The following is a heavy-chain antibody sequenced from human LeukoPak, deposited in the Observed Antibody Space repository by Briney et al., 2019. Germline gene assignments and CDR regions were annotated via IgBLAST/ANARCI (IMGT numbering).Heavy chain of an antibody. CDR2: IRSKAYGGTT. J-gene: IGHJ4*02. D-gene: IGHD2-21*01. CDR1: GFIFGDYA. Sequence: GGSLRLSCTASGFIFGDYAVTWVRQAPGKGLEWVGFIRSKAYGGTTEYAASVKRRFTISRDDSKSIAYLQMNSLKPEDTAVYYCSRGLRGLDYWGQGTLVTVSS. V-gene: IGHV3-49*04. CDR3: SRGLRGLDY.